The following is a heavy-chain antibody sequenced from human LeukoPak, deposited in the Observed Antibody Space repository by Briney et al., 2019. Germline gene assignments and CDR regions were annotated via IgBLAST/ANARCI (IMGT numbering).Heavy chain of an antibody. J-gene: IGHJ4*02. V-gene: IGHV3-30*03. CDR1: GFTFSSHG. CDR2: ISYDGSNK. Sequence: GRSLRLSCVASGFTFSSHGMHWVRQAPGKGLEWVAVISYDGSNKYYADSVKGRFTISRDNSKNTLYLQMNSLRAEDTAVYYCAREVATIGWGVLPSPGYFDYWGQGTLVTVSS. D-gene: IGHD5-12*01. CDR3: AREVATIGWGVLPSPGYFDY.